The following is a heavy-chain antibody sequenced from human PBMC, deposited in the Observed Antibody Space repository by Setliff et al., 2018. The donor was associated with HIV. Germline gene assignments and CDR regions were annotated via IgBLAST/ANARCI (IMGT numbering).Heavy chain of an antibody. Sequence: PSETLSLTCTVSGDTDFYWNWIRQPPGKGLEWIGYIHASGKTNCNPSLKSRVNISIDPSKNHFTLKLSSVTAADTAVYYCARDRYYDSSGYPRRDWFDPWGQGTLVTVSS. J-gene: IGHJ5*02. V-gene: IGHV4-4*09. CDR1: GDTDFY. CDR2: IHASGKT. CDR3: ARDRYYDSSGYPRRDWFDP. D-gene: IGHD3-22*01.